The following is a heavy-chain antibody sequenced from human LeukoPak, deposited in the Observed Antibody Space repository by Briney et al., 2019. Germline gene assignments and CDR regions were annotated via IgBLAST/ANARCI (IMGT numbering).Heavy chain of an antibody. V-gene: IGHV4-59*01. CDR2: IYYSGST. Sequence: PSETLSLTCTVSGGSISSYYWSWIRQPPGKGLDGIGYIYYSGSTNYNPPLKSRVTISVDTSKNQFSLKLSSVTAADTAVYYCARLRPGIAVATFDYWGQGTLVTVSS. J-gene: IGHJ4*01. D-gene: IGHD6-13*01. CDR3: ARLRPGIAVATFDY. CDR1: GGSISSYY.